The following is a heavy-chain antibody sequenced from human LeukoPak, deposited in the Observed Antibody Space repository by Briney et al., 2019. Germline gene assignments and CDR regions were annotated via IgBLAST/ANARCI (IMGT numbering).Heavy chain of an antibody. J-gene: IGHJ4*02. V-gene: IGHV3-23*01. Sequence: PGGSLRLSCSASGFNFNYFAMSWVRQAPGKRLEWVSTIGDGGSGGSYADSVRGRFTISRDNSKNMVYLQMHSLRVDDSAVYYCSRIKYGGNSGYHFDYWGQGTLVTVSS. CDR2: IGDGGSGG. CDR3: SRIKYGGNSGYHFDY. CDR1: GFNFNYFA. D-gene: IGHD4-23*01.